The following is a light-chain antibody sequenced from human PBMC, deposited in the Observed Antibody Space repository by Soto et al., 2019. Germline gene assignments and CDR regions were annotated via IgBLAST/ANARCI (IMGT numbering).Light chain of an antibody. Sequence: QLVLTQSPSASASLGASVKLTCTLSSGHSSYAIAWHQPQPENGPRYLMKLDSDGSHTKGDAIPDRFSGSSSGAERYLTISSLQSEDEADYYCQTWGTGIHVVFGGGTKLTVL. J-gene: IGLJ2*01. CDR2: LDSDGSH. CDR1: SGHSSYA. CDR3: QTWGTGIHVV. V-gene: IGLV4-69*01.